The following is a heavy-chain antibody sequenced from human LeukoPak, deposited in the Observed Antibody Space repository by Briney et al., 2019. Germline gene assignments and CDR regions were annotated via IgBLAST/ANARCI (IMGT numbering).Heavy chain of an antibody. V-gene: IGHV4-31*03. CDR2: IYTSGTT. CDR3: ARGRDTKGGTASDAFDV. J-gene: IGHJ3*01. Sequence: SQTLSLTCTVSRGSIRSGSYYWGWIRQHPGKGLEWIGYIYTSGTTYYNPSLKSRITISVDTSENQFSLKLSSVTASDTAVYYCARGRDTKGGTASDAFDVWGQGTMVTVSS. CDR1: RGSIRSGSYY. D-gene: IGHD1-14*01.